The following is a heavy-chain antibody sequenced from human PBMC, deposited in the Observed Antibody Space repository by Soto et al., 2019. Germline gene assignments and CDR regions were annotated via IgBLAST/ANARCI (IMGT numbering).Heavy chain of an antibody. CDR3: AKEGYCSGGRCSWPFDY. J-gene: IGHJ4*02. V-gene: IGHV3-30*18. CDR2: ISYDGSNK. D-gene: IGHD2-15*01. Sequence: GGSLRLSCAASGFTFSSYGMHWVRQAPGKGLEWVAVISYDGSNKYYADSVKGRFTISRDNSKNTLYLQMNSLRAEDTAVYYCAKEGYCSGGRCSWPFDYRGQGTLVTVSS. CDR1: GFTFSSYG.